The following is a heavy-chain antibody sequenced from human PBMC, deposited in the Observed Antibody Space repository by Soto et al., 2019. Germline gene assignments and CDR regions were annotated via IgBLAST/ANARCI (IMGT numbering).Heavy chain of an antibody. Sequence: ASVKVSCKSSGYPFTHYGITWIRQAPGQGLEWMGWISPFNGNTNYGQTLQGRVTLTTETSMSTVYMELRSLRSDDTAVYYCARDQSFDRTYYYGIDVRGQGTTVTVSS. J-gene: IGHJ6*02. V-gene: IGHV1-18*01. CDR1: GYPFTHYG. D-gene: IGHD3-16*01. CDR3: ARDQSFDRTYYYGIDV. CDR2: ISPFNGNT.